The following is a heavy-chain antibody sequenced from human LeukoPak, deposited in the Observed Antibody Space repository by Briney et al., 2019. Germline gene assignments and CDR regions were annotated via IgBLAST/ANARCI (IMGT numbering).Heavy chain of an antibody. CDR3: ARGSERYQDEGNWFDP. J-gene: IGHJ5*02. V-gene: IGHV1-18*01. CDR2: ISAYNGNT. Sequence: ASVKVSCKASGYTFTSYGISWVRQAPGQGLEWMGWISAYNGNTNYAQKLQGRVTMTTDTSTSTAYMELRSLRSDDTAVYYCARGSERYQDEGNWFDPWGQGTLVTVSS. D-gene: IGHD2-2*01. CDR1: GYTFTSYG.